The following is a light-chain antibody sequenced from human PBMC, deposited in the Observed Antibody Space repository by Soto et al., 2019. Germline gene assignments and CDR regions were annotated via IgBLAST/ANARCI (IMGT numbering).Light chain of an antibody. V-gene: IGLV1-47*01. CDR2: RDS. CDR1: SSNIGSNS. Sequence: QSVLTQPPSASGTPGQRVTISCSGNSSNIGSNSVYWYQQFPGTAPKLLIYRDSQRPSGVPDRFSGSKSGTSASLAISGLRSEHEADYHCAAWGGSLRALLFGGGTKLTVL. CDR3: AAWGGSLRALL. J-gene: IGLJ2*01.